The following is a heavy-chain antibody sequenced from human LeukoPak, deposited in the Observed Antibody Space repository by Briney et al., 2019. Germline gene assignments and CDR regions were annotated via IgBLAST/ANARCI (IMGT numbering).Heavy chain of an antibody. CDR2: MNPNSGNT. D-gene: IGHD3-9*01. CDR3: TTALNFDILTGLYQPIAAFDI. CDR1: GYTFTSYD. V-gene: IGHV1-8*01. J-gene: IGHJ3*02. Sequence: ASVKVSCKASGYTFTSYDINWVRQATGQGLEWMGWMNPNSGNTGYAQKFQGRVTMTRNTSISTAYMELNSLKTEDTGVYYCTTALNFDILTGLYQPIAAFDIWGQGALVTVSS.